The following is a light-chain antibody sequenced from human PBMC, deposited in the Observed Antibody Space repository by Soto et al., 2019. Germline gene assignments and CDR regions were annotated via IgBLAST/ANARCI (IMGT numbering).Light chain of an antibody. V-gene: IGKV2-28*01. CDR3: MQALQASFT. J-gene: IGKJ3*01. Sequence: DIVMTQSPLSLPVTPGEPASISCRSSQSLLHNNGYNYLDWYLQKPGQSPQLLIYLGSNRASGVPDRFSGSGSGTDFTLKISRVEAEDVGVYYCMQALQASFTFGPGTKVDIK. CDR2: LGS. CDR1: QSLLHNNGYNY.